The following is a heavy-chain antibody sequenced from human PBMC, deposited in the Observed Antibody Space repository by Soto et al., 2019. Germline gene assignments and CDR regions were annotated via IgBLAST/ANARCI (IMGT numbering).Heavy chain of an antibody. Sequence: PSETLSLTCTVSGGSISSSNYHWDWICQPPGKGLEWIGSIYYSGSTYYNPSLKSRVTISVDTSKNQFSLKLTSVTATDTAVYYCASDSPYIVLYYWGQGTLVTVSS. V-gene: IGHV4-39*01. CDR1: GGSISSSNYH. CDR2: IYYSGST. CDR3: ASDSPYIVLYY. D-gene: IGHD6-6*01. J-gene: IGHJ4*02.